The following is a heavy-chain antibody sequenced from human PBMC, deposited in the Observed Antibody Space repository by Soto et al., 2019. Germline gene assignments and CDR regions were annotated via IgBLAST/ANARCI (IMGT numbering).Heavy chain of an antibody. CDR2: ICHSGT. CDR1: GGSISSGGYS. J-gene: IGHJ4*02. Sequence: QLQLQESGSGLVKPSQTLSLTCAVSGGSISSGGYSWSWIRQPPGRGLEWIGYICHSGTYYNPSRKRRGTISVDRSTNQFSLKLSSVTAADTALYYCASISSRYCSGGTCYRPIDYWGQGTLVTVSS. D-gene: IGHD2-15*01. V-gene: IGHV4-30-2*01. CDR3: ASISSRYCSGGTCYRPIDY.